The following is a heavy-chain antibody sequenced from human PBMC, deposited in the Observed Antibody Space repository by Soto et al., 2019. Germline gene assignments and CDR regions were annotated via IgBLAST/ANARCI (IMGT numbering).Heavy chain of an antibody. J-gene: IGHJ6*02. V-gene: IGHV1-69*13. D-gene: IGHD2-15*01. CDR2: VIPIFGTA. Sequence: SVKVSCKASGGTFSSYAISWVRPAPGQGLEWMGGVIPIFGTANYAQKFQGRVTITADESTSTAYMELSSLRSEDTAVYYCARHPGGRGYYYGMDVWGQGTTVTVSS. CDR1: GGTFSSYA. CDR3: ARHPGGRGYYYGMDV.